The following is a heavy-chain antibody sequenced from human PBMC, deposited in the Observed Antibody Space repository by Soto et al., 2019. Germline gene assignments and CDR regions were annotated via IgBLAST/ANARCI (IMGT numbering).Heavy chain of an antibody. CDR1: GYTFNSYD. Sequence: QVQLVQSGAEVKKPGASVKVSCKASGYTFNSYDINWVRQASGQGLEWMGWMNPNSGNTGYAQKFQGRVTMTRNTSITTAYMELSSLRSADTAVYYCARGLRDSSGKEYFQHWGQGTRVTVSS. J-gene: IGHJ1*01. CDR3: ARGLRDSSGKEYFQH. V-gene: IGHV1-8*01. CDR2: MNPNSGNT. D-gene: IGHD3-22*01.